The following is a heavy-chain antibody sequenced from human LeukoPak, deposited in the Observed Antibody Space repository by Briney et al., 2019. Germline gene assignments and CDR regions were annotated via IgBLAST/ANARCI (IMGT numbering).Heavy chain of an antibody. CDR1: GFTLRNYA. J-gene: IGHJ6*03. CDR2: IGAGDKYT. CDR3: AKASHPYYYYYMDV. V-gene: IGHV3-20*04. Sequence: PGGSLRLSCAASGFTLRNYAMSWVRQAPGKGLEWVSSIGAGDKYTYYGDSVKGRFTISRDNAKNSLYLQMNSLRAEDMALYYCAKASHPYYYYYMDVWGKGTTVTVSS.